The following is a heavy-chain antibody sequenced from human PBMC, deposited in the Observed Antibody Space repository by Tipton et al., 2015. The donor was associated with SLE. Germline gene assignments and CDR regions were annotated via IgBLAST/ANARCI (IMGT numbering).Heavy chain of an antibody. CDR2: IYYSGVT. CDR1: GGSFSGYY. CDR3: ARHVLGTHGALDY. V-gene: IGHV4-59*08. Sequence: TLSLTCAVYGGSFSGYYWSWIRQPPGKGLEWIGYIYYSGVTNYNPSLKSRVNIVVDTSKNQVSLKLSSVTAADTAVYYCARHVLGTHGALDYWGQGTLVTVSS. D-gene: IGHD4-17*01. J-gene: IGHJ4*02.